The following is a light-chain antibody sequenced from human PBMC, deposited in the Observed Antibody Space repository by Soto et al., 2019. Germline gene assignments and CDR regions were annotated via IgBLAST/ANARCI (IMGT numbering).Light chain of an antibody. V-gene: IGKV3-15*01. CDR3: QHYNNWPRT. J-gene: IGKJ1*01. Sequence: EIVMTQSPATLSVSPGERATLSCRASQSVSSNLAWYRQKPGQAPRLLIYGASTRATGIPARFSGRGSGTEFTLTISSLQSEDFAVYYCQHYNNWPRTFGQGTKVEIK. CDR2: GAS. CDR1: QSVSSN.